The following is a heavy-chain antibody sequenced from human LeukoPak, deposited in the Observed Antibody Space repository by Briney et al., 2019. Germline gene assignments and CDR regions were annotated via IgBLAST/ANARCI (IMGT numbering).Heavy chain of an antibody. D-gene: IGHD3-3*01. J-gene: IGHJ4*02. CDR3: ARPYYDFWSGYSTPYFDY. V-gene: IGHV4-30-2*03. Sequence: PSQTLSLTCTVSGGSISSGDYYWSWIRQPPGKGLEWIGSIYHSGSTYYNPSLKSRVTISVDTPKNQFSLKLSSVTAADTAVYYCARPYYDFWSGYSTPYFDYWGQGTLVTVSS. CDR1: GGSISSGDYY. CDR2: IYHSGST.